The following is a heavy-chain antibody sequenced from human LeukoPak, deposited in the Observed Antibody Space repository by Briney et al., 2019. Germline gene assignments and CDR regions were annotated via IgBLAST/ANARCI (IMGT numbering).Heavy chain of an antibody. V-gene: IGHV3-23*01. J-gene: IGHJ6*02. D-gene: IGHD3-3*01. CDR1: GFTFSSYA. CDR2: ISGSGGST. CDR3: AKDVAIFGVVIIRGPGLSGMDV. Sequence: GGSLRLSCAASGFTFSSYAMSWVRQAPGKGLEWVSAISGSGGSTCYADSVKGRFTISRDNSKNTLYLQMNSLRAEDTAVYYCAKDVAIFGVVIIRGPGLSGMDVWGQGTTVTVSS.